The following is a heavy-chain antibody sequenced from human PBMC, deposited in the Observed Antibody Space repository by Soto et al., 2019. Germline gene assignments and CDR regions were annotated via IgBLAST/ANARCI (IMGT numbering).Heavy chain of an antibody. CDR3: ARTDCSSTSCYNYYYYGMDV. D-gene: IGHD2-2*01. CDR1: GYSFTKYG. V-gene: IGHV1-3*01. Sequence: VSVKVSCKTSGYSFTKYGLHWVRQAPGQRLEWMGWINPGNGDTKYSQKFQGRVTITRDTSATTAYMELSSLRSEDSAVFYCARTDCSSTSCYNYYYYGMDVWGQGTTVTVSS. J-gene: IGHJ6*02. CDR2: INPGNGDT.